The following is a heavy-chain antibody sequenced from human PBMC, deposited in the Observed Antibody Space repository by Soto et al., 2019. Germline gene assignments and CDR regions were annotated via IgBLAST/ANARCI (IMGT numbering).Heavy chain of an antibody. CDR2: IKQDGSEK. V-gene: IGHV3-7*01. D-gene: IGHD2-15*01. CDR1: GFTFSSYW. CDR3: VRVRCSGTSCRRGWYFDL. Sequence: EVQLVESGGGLVQPGGSLRLSCAASGFTFSSYWMSWVRQAPGKGLEWVANIKQDGSEKYYVDSMKGRFSISRDNAKNSLFLQMNSVRAEDPAAYYWVRVRCSGTSCRRGWYFDLWGRGTLVTVSS. J-gene: IGHJ2*01.